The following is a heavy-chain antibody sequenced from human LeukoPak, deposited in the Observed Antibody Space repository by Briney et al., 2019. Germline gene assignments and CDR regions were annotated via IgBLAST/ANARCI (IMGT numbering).Heavy chain of an antibody. V-gene: IGHV3-23*01. CDR3: AKKGAVTTTYYFDY. D-gene: IGHD4-17*01. CDR1: GFTFSSCA. CDR2: ISGSGGST. Sequence: GGSLRLSCAASGFTFSSCAMSWVRQAPVKGLEWVSAISGSGGSTYYADSVKGRFTISRDNSKNTLYLQMNSLRAEDTAVYYCAKKGAVTTTYYFDYWGQGTLVTVSS. J-gene: IGHJ4*02.